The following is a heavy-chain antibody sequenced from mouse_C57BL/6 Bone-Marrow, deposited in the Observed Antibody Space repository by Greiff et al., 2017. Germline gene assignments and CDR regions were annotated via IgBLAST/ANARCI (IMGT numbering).Heavy chain of an antibody. V-gene: IGHV5-4*01. J-gene: IGHJ3*01. CDR1: GFTFSSYA. D-gene: IGHD2-1*01. Sequence: EVQVVESGGGLVKPGGSLKLSCAASGFTFSSYAMYWVRQTPEKRLEWVATISDGGSYTSYPDNVKGRFTISTDNAKNNLYLQMSGLKSEDSAMYYCARYLLCGFDYWGQGTLVTVSA. CDR2: ISDGGSYT. CDR3: ARYLLCGFDY.